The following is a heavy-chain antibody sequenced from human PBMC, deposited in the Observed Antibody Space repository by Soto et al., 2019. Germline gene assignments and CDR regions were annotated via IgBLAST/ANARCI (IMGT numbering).Heavy chain of an antibody. CDR2: IKQDGGEK. J-gene: IGHJ4*02. CDR1: GFTFSSYW. V-gene: IGHV3-7*01. CDR3: ARSKTDYIWGTYRYFFEY. D-gene: IGHD3-16*02. Sequence: EVQLVESGGGLVQPGGSLRLSCVGSGFTFSSYWMSWVRQAPGKGLELVANIKQDGGEKHYVDSVKGRFTISRDNAKNSLYLQMNSLRDEDTAVYYCARSKTDYIWGTYRYFFEYWGQGTLVTVSS.